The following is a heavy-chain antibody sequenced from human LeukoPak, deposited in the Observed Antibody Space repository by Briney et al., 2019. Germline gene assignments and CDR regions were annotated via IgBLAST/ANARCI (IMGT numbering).Heavy chain of an antibody. V-gene: IGHV4-34*01. CDR3: ARDGDYGDLYYFDY. CDR2: NNHSGNT. CDR1: CGSFSGYY. J-gene: IGHJ4*02. D-gene: IGHD4-17*01. Sequence: SDTLSLTCAVYCGSFSGYYWSWIRQPPGKGLEWIGENNHSGNTNYNPSLKSRVTISVDTSKNPFSLKLSSVTAADTAVYYCARDGDYGDLYYFDYWGQGTLVTVSS.